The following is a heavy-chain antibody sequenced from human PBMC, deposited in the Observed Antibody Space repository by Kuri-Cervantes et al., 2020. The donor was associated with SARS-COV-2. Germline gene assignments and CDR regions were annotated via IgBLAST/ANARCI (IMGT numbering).Heavy chain of an antibody. CDR2: IYYSGST. D-gene: IGHD2-15*01. J-gene: IGHJ6*02. V-gene: IGHV4-61*01. CDR1: YSISSGYY. CDR3: ARDGRIGLDV. Sequence: SETLSLTCYSISSGYYWSWIRQPPGKGLEWIGYIYYSGSTNYNPSLKSRVTISVDTSKNQFSLKLSSVTAADTAVYYCARDGRIGLDVWGQGTTVTVSS.